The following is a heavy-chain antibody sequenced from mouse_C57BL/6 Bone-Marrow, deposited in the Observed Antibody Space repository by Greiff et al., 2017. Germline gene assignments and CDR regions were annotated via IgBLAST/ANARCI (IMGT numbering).Heavy chain of an antibody. CDR3: ARYRHYYGSSYAYFDV. Sequence: VQLQQSGAELVRPGTSVKMSCKASGYTFTNYWIGWAKQRPGHGLEWIGDIYPGGGYTNYNEKFKGKATLTADKSSSTAYMQFSSLTSEDSAIYYCARYRHYYGSSYAYFDVWGTGTTVTVSS. J-gene: IGHJ1*03. V-gene: IGHV1-63*01. CDR1: GYTFTNYW. CDR2: IYPGGGYT. D-gene: IGHD1-1*01.